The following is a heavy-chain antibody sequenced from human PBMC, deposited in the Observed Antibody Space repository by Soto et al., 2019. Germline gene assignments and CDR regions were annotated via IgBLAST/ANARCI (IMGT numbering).Heavy chain of an antibody. CDR2: IIPIFGTA. CDR3: AREPSYYCDND. CDR1: GATFSSYA. V-gene: IGHV1-69*13. D-gene: IGHD4-17*01. J-gene: IGHJ4*02. Sequence: SVKVSCKASGATFSSYAIRWVRQAPGQGLEWMGGIIPIFGTANYAQKFQGRVTITADEFTSTAYMELSSLTTEDTAVYYCAREPSYYCDNDWGQGTLVRVSS.